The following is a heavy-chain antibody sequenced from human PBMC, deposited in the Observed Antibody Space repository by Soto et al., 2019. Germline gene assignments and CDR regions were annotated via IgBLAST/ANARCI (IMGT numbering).Heavy chain of an antibody. Sequence: PGGSLRLSCSASGFTFSSYAMHWVRQAPGKGLEYVSAISSNGGSTYYADSVKGRFTISRDNSKNTLYLQMSSLRAEDTAVYYCVRGGDGYKKYYYYGMDVWGQGTTVTVS. CDR3: VRGGDGYKKYYYYGMDV. D-gene: IGHD5-12*01. V-gene: IGHV3-64D*08. CDR1: GFTFSSYA. CDR2: ISSNGGST. J-gene: IGHJ6*02.